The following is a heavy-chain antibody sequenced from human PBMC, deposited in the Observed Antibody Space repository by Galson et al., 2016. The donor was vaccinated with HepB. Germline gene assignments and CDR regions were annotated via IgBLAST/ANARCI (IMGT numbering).Heavy chain of an antibody. J-gene: IGHJ3*02. CDR1: GFTFNAFW. V-gene: IGHV3-7*01. CDR2: IKQDGSEK. D-gene: IGHD3-22*01. Sequence: SLRLSCAASGFTFNAFWMSWVRQAPGKGLEWVANIKQDGSEKDYVDFVKGRFTISRDNAKKEVYLQMDSLRAEDTALYYCARDRYYDSIWGQGTMVTVSS. CDR3: ARDRYYDSI.